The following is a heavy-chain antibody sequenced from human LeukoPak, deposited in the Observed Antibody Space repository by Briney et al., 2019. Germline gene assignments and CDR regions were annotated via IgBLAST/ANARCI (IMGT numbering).Heavy chain of an antibody. Sequence: GKSLRLSCAASGLIFSAYGMHWVRQAPGKGLEWVAIISYDGSHKYYTDSVKGRFTISRDNSNDTLYLQMNSLSAQDTAVYYCANAESGNDRPDHYYGLDVWGKGTTVTVSS. D-gene: IGHD5-12*01. CDR1: GLIFSAYG. V-gene: IGHV3-30*18. CDR2: ISYDGSHK. J-gene: IGHJ6*04. CDR3: ANAESGNDRPDHYYGLDV.